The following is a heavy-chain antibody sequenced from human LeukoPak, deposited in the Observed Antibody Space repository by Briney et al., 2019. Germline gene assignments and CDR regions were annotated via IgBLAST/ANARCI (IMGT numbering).Heavy chain of an antibody. V-gene: IGHV3-23*01. CDR2: ISGSGGST. Sequence: GGSLRLSCAASGFTFSSYGMHWVRQAPGKGLEWVSAISGSGGSTYYADSVKGRFTISRDNSKNTLYLQMNSLRAEDTAVYYCAKDRGRSITIFGVVIISAGPDYWGQGTLVTVSS. J-gene: IGHJ4*02. CDR3: AKDRGRSITIFGVVIISAGPDY. CDR1: GFTFSSYG. D-gene: IGHD3-3*01.